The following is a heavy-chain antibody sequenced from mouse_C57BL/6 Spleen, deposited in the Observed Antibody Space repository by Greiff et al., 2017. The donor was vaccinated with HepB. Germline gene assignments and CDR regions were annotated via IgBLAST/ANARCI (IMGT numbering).Heavy chain of an antibody. D-gene: IGHD1-1*01. CDR3: ARDSITTVVPNY. CDR2: ISYDGSN. CDR1: GYSITSGYY. Sequence: EVKLVESGPGLVKPSQSLSLTCSVTGYSITSGYYWNWIRQFPGNKLEWMGYISYDGSNNYNPSLKNRISITRDTSKNQFFLKLNSVTTEDTATYYCARDSITTVVPNYWGQGTTLTVSS. V-gene: IGHV3-6*01. J-gene: IGHJ2*01.